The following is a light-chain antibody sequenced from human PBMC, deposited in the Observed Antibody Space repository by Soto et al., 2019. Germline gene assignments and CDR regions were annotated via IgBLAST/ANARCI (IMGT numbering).Light chain of an antibody. CDR1: SSDVGGYNF. CDR2: DVT. CDR3: TSYTSSITYV. Sequence: QSVLTQPASVSGSPGQSITISCTGTSSDVGGYNFVSWYQHHPGKAPKLIIYDVTNRPSGISNRFSGSKSGNTASLTISGLQAEDEADYYCTSYTSSITYVFGKGTKVTVL. V-gene: IGLV2-14*03. J-gene: IGLJ1*01.